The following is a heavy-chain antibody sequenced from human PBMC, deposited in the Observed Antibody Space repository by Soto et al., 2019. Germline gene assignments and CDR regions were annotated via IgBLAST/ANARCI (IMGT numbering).Heavy chain of an antibody. CDR2: INPNSAGT. J-gene: IGHJ3*01. D-gene: IGHD6-19*01. V-gene: IGHV1-2*02. CDR3: ARLRTAVAGDAFDV. Sequence: QVQLVQSGAEVKKPGASVKVSCKASGYTFTDYYLHWVRQAPGQRLEWMGWINPNSAGTHFAQKFQARVTMTREPSISTAFMELSSLTSDDTAMYFCARLRTAVAGDAFDVWGQGTMVTVSS. CDR1: GYTFTDYY.